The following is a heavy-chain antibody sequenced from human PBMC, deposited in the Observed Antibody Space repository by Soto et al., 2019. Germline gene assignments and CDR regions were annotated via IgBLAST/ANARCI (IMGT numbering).Heavy chain of an antibody. V-gene: IGHV4-31*03. J-gene: IGHJ6*03. Sequence: SETLSLTCTVSGGSISSGGYYWSWIRQHPGKGLEGIGYIYYSGSTYYNPSLKSRVTISQDTSKNTFSLKLSSVTAVDTVVYYFARALYYEGAARSPTLGYMDVWGKGTTVTVSS. D-gene: IGHD3-3*01. CDR2: IYYSGST. CDR1: GGSISSGGYY. CDR3: ARALYYEGAARSPTLGYMDV.